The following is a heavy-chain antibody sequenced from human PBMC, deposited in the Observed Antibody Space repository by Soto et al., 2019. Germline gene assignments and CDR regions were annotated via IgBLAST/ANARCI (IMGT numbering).Heavy chain of an antibody. Sequence: QVQLVESGGGVVQPGRSLRLSCAASGFTFSSYAMHWVRQAPGKGLVWVAVISYDGSNKYYADSVKGRFTISRDNSKNTLYLQMNSLRAEDTAVYYCLNWYSSSWGQGTLVTVSS. CDR3: LNWYSSS. CDR1: GFTFSSYA. D-gene: IGHD6-13*01. CDR2: ISYDGSNK. V-gene: IGHV3-30-3*01. J-gene: IGHJ4*02.